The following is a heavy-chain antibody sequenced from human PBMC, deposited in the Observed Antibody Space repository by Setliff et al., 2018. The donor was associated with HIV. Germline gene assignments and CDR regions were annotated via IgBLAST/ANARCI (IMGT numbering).Heavy chain of an antibody. Sequence: ASVKVSCKASGGTFSSFAINWVRQAPGQGLEWMGGIIPIFGTTNYAPRFHGRVTITADESTNTACMELNSLRSEDTAFYYCTLGYCSVGSCYSVDFDYWGQGTLVTVS. J-gene: IGHJ4*02. V-gene: IGHV1-69*13. D-gene: IGHD2-15*01. CDR1: GGTFSSFA. CDR3: TLGYCSVGSCYSVDFDY. CDR2: IIPIFGTT.